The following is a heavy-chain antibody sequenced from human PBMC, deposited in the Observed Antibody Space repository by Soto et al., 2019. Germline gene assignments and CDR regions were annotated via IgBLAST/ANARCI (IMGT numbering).Heavy chain of an antibody. CDR1: GASISSDDYY. Sequence: QVQLQESGPGLVKPSQTLSLTCSISGASISSDDYYWSWFRQPPGKGLEWIGYISYSGSTYYNPSLKSRITISVDTSKTQFSLILSSVTAAATAVFYCAREVNNYYGMDVWGQGTTVTVSS. J-gene: IGHJ6*02. V-gene: IGHV4-30-4*01. CDR2: ISYSGST. CDR3: AREVNNYYGMDV.